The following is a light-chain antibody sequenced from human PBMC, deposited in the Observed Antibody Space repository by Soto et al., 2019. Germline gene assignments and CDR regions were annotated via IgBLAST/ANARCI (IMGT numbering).Light chain of an antibody. V-gene: IGLV2-23*01. CDR2: EDT. CDR3: CSYAGSSTYVV. CDR1: SSDLGSYNL. Sequence: QSVLTQPASESGSPGQSITISCTGTSSDLGSYNLVSWYQQHPGKAPKLIIYEDTKWPSGVSHRFSGAKSGNTASLTISGLQAEHEADYYCCSYAGSSTYVVFGGGTKLTVL. J-gene: IGLJ2*01.